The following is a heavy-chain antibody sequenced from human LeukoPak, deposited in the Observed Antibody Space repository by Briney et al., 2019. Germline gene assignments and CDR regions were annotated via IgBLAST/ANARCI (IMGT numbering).Heavy chain of an antibody. J-gene: IGHJ4*02. CDR2: IYNTGST. CDR1: GGSIRGGDYY. V-gene: IGHV4-61*03. CDR3: AGYTSNFLTGFYGMTPFAPALDY. D-gene: IGHD3/OR15-3a*01. Sequence: SETLSLTCNVSGGSIRGGDYYGNWIRQHPGKGLEWSAKIYNTGSTYYNPSRKSRVTISTDTSKNHFSLRLSSVTAADTAVYFCAGYTSNFLTGFYGMTPFAPALDYWGQGIRVTVSS.